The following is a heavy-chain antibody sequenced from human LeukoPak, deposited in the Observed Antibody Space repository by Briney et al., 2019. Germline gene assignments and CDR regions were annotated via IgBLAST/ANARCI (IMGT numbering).Heavy chain of an antibody. CDR3: ARENSGSYREFDY. CDR1: GGSISSYY. J-gene: IGHJ4*02. Sequence: PSETLSLTCTVSGGSISSYYWSWIRQPPGKGLEWIGSIYYSGSTYYNPSLKSRVTISVDTSKNQFSLKLSSVTAADTAVFYCARENSGSYREFDYWGQGTLVTVSS. CDR2: IYYSGST. V-gene: IGHV4-59*05. D-gene: IGHD1-26*01.